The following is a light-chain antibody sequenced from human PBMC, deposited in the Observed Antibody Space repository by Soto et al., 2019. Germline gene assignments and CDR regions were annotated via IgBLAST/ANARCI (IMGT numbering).Light chain of an antibody. CDR2: KAS. V-gene: IGKV1-5*03. J-gene: IGKJ1*01. CDR3: QQYNPYPTWT. CDR1: QSISNW. Sequence: DIQMTQSPSTLSASVGDRVTITCRASQSISNWLAWYQQRPGKAPKLLIYKASALESGVPSRFSGTGSETEFTLTISSLQPDDFAPYYCQQYNPYPTWTFGQGTKVEVK.